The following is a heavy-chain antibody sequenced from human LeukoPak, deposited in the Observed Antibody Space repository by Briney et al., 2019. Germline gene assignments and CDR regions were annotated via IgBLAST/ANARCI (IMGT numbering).Heavy chain of an antibody. J-gene: IGHJ4*02. D-gene: IGHD3-22*01. V-gene: IGHV4-34*01. CDR3: AGSSGYHIFDY. CDR1: GGSISSYY. Sequence: PSETLSLTCTVSGGSISSYYWSWIRQPPGKGLEWIGEINHSGSTNYNPSLKSRVTISVDTSKNQFSLKLSSVTAADTAVYYCAGSSGYHIFDYWGQGTLVTVSS. CDR2: INHSGST.